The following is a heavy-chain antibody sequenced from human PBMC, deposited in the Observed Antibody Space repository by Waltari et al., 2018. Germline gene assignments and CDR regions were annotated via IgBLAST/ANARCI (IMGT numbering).Heavy chain of an antibody. Sequence: QVRLQQWGAGLLKPSETLSLTCAVYGGSFSGYYWSWIRQPPGKGLEWIGEINHSGSTNYNPSLKSRVTISVDTSKNQFSLKLSSVTAADTAVYYCARGRARNWFDPWGQGTLVTVSS. CDR1: GGSFSGYY. CDR2: INHSGST. J-gene: IGHJ5*02. CDR3: ARGRARNWFDP. V-gene: IGHV4-34*01.